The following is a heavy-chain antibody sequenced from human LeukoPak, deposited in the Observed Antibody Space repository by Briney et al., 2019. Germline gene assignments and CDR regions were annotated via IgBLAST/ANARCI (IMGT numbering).Heavy chain of an antibody. CDR2: INPSGGSP. CDR1: GYTFTSYY. J-gene: IGHJ3*02. Sequence: SVKVSCKAAGYTFTSYYMHWVRQAPGQGLEWMGIINPSGGSPSYAQKFQGRVTMTRDTSTSTVYMELSSLRSEDTAVYYCARVSVGATYFRAFDIWGQGTMVTVSS. D-gene: IGHD1-26*01. V-gene: IGHV1-46*01. CDR3: ARVSVGATYFRAFDI.